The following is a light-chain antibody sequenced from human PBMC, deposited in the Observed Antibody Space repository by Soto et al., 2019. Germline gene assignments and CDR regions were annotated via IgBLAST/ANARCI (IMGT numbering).Light chain of an antibody. J-gene: IGKJ4*01. CDR1: QSLLYSSDNKNY. Sequence: DIVMTQSPDSLAVSLGERATINCKSSQSLLYSSDNKNYLAWHQQKPGQPPKLLIYWASTRESGVPDRFSGSGSGTYFTLTISSLQAEDVAVYYCQQYYSTPLTFGGGTKVEIK. CDR2: WAS. V-gene: IGKV4-1*01. CDR3: QQYYSTPLT.